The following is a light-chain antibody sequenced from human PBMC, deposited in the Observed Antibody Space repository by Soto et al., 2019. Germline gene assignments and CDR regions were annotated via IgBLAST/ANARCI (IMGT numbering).Light chain of an antibody. V-gene: IGKV1-27*01. CDR1: QAITNY. CDR3: QKYNGAPWT. Sequence: DIQMTQSPSSLSASVGDRVTITCRASQAITNYLAWYQEKPGKVPKLLIYAASTLQPGVPSRFSGSGSGTDFTLTISSLQPEDVATYECQKYNGAPWTFGQGTKVDI. J-gene: IGKJ1*01. CDR2: AAS.